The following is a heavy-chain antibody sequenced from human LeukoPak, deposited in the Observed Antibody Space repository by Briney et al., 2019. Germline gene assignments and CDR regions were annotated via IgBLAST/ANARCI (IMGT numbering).Heavy chain of an antibody. D-gene: IGHD3-22*01. CDR2: IDSSGTT. J-gene: IGHJ6*03. CDR3: ARADYYDSRNQYYYYYMDV. CDR1: GGSFTTYY. V-gene: IGHV4-4*07. Sequence: KPSETLSLTCTVSGGSFTTYYWSWIRQPAGRGLEWIGHIDSSGTTNYNPSLKSRVTISVDTSKNQFSLKLSSVTAADTAVYYCARADYYDSRNQYYYYYMDVWGKGTTVTVSS.